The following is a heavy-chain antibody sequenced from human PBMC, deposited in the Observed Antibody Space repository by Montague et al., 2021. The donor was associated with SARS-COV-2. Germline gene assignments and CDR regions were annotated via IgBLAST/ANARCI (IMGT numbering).Heavy chain of an antibody. CDR3: VREVGRYYDGRTDS. Sequence: SETLSLTCTVSGGSISSGNYYWGWIRQPPGKGLEWIGRIYNSGSTNYNPSLKSRVTISVDTSKNQFSLKLSSMTAADTAVYYCVREVGRYYDGRTDSWGQGTLVTVSS. D-gene: IGHD1-26*01. CDR2: IYNSGST. CDR1: GGSISSGNYY. J-gene: IGHJ4*02. V-gene: IGHV4-39*07.